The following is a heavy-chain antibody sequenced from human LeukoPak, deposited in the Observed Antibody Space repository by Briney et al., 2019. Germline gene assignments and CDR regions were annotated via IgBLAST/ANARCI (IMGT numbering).Heavy chain of an antibody. CDR1: GYAFTSCD. V-gene: IGHV1-8*01. J-gene: IGHJ4*02. CDR2: MNPNSGNT. Sequence: ASVKVSCKASGYAFTSCDINWMRQATGQGLEWMGWMNPNSGNTGYGQSFQGRITMTRDISIGTAYMELSNLTSEDTAIYYCTRGSSGRRDNWGQGTLVTVSA. CDR3: TRGSSGRRDN. D-gene: IGHD6-19*01.